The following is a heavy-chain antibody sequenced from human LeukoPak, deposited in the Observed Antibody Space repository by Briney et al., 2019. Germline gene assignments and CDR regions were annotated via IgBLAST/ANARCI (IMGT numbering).Heavy chain of an antibody. CDR1: GDSVSNNRAD. D-gene: IGHD4-17*01. CDR2: TYYRSKWYN. V-gene: IGHV6-1*01. Sequence: SQTLSLTCAISGDSVSNNRADWHWIRQSPSRGLEWLGRTYYRSKWYNDYALSVRSRITINPDTSKNQFSLQLNSVTPEDTAVYYCARIATVTQDDYWGQGTLVTVSS. CDR3: ARIATVTQDDY. J-gene: IGHJ4*02.